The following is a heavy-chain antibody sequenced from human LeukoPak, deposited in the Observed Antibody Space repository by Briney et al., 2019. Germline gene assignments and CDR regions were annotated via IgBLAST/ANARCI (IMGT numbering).Heavy chain of an antibody. CDR1: GFIFNNYG. CDR2: IYSDGSKQ. D-gene: IGHD3-22*01. CDR3: AKGVRSGYFDY. Sequence: GGSLRLSCAASGFIFNNYGMHWVRQAPGKGLEWVAVIYSDGSKQNYADSVKGRFTISRDDSKNTVYLQMNSLRADDTAVHYCAKGVRSGYFDYWGQGTLVTVSS. V-gene: IGHV3-33*06. J-gene: IGHJ4*02.